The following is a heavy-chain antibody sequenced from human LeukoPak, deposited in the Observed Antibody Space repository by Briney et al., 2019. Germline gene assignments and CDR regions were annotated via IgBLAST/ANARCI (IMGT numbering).Heavy chain of an antibody. CDR1: GFTFSSYA. CDR2: VSGNGGRT. J-gene: IGHJ4*02. Sequence: GGPLRLSCAASGFTFSSYAMNWVRQVPGKGLEWVSGVSGNGGRTDYADSVKGRFTISRDNSKNSLFLQMNSLRAEDTAIYYCAKGVSGHYDILTGNDYWGQGTLVTVSS. CDR3: AKGVSGHYDILTGNDY. D-gene: IGHD3-9*01. V-gene: IGHV3-23*01.